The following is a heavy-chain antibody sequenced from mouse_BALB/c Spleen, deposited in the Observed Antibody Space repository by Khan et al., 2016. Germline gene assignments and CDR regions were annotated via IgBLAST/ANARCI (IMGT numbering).Heavy chain of an antibody. CDR3: AREEIRSLFSC. Sequence: QVQLQQPGAELMKPGASVKISCKATGYTFNSCRIEWVKQRPGHGLEWIGEILPGTDTTDYNEKFKDRAAFTADTSSNTAYMQLSSLTSEDSAVSCCAREEIRSLFSCWGQGSRVTVTA. V-gene: IGHV1-9*01. D-gene: IGHD2-12*01. CDR2: ILPGTDTT. J-gene: IGHJ3*01. CDR1: GYTFNSCR.